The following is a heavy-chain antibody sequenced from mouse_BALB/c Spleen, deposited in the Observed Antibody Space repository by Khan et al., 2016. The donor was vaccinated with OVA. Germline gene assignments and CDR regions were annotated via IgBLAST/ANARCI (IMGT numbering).Heavy chain of an antibody. Sequence: EVQLQESGAELVKSGATVKLSCTASGLNIKDTYMHWLKQWPEQGLEWIGRIDPPNGNTKYDPKFQGKATITADTSSNTAYMQLNSLTCEDGAMYCGAGMGRKWGQGTTLTVSS. D-gene: IGHD6-1*01. CDR3: AGMGRK. CDR2: IDPPNGNT. V-gene: IGHV14-3*02. J-gene: IGHJ2*01. CDR1: GLNIKDTY.